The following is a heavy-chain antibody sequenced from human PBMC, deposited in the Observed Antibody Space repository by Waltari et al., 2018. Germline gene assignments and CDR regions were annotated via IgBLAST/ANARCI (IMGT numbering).Heavy chain of an antibody. CDR2: INHSGST. Sequence: QVQLQQWGAGLLKPSETLSLTCAVYGGSFSGYYWSWIRQPPGKGLEWIGEINHSGSTNYNPSLKSRVTISVDTSKNQFSLKLSSVTAADTAVYYCASGANIVVVPAAHPKNWFDPWGQGTLVTVSS. CDR3: ASGANIVVVPAAHPKNWFDP. V-gene: IGHV4-34*01. D-gene: IGHD2-2*01. CDR1: GGSFSGYY. J-gene: IGHJ5*02.